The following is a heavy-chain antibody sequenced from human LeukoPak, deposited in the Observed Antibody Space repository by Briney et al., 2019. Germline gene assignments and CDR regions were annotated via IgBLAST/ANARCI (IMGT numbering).Heavy chain of an antibody. V-gene: IGHV1-24*01. CDR3: ATGPLNSVIPTYYMDV. CDR1: GYTLTELS. CDR2: FDPEDGET. D-gene: IGHD2-21*01. J-gene: IGHJ6*03. Sequence: ASVKVSCKVSGYTLTELSMHWVRQAPGKGLEWMGGFDPEDGETIYAQKFQGRVTMTEDTSTDTAYMELSSLRSEDTAVYYCATGPLNSVIPTYYMDVWGKGTTVTISS.